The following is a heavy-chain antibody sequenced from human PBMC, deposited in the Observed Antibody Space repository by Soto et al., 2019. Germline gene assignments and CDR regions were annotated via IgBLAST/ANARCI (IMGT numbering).Heavy chain of an antibody. V-gene: IGHV3-21*01. CDR2: ISSSSSYI. Sequence: VCLRLSCVDSGFSFSSYSTNWVRQAPGKGLEWVSSISSSSSYIYYADSVKGRFTISRDNAKNSLYLQMNSLRAEDTAVYYCARDTGYDHYGMDVWGQGTTVPVS. J-gene: IGHJ6*02. D-gene: IGHD2-8*02. CDR1: GFSFSSYS. CDR3: ARDTGYDHYGMDV.